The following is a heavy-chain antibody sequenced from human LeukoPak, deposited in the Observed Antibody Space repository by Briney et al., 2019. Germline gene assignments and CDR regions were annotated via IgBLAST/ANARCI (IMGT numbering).Heavy chain of an antibody. Sequence: GGSLRLSCAASGFTFRSYEMNWVRQAPGKGLEWVSYISSSGSTIYYADSVKGRFTISRDNAKNSLYLQMNSLRAEDTAVYYCAKDYAGGWPKRGMDVWGKGATVTVSS. V-gene: IGHV3-48*03. J-gene: IGHJ6*03. CDR1: GFTFRSYE. D-gene: IGHD3-16*01. CDR2: ISSSGSTI. CDR3: AKDYAGGWPKRGMDV.